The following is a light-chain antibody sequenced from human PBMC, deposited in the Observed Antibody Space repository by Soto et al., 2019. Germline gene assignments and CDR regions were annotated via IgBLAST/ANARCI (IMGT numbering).Light chain of an antibody. V-gene: IGLV6-57*04. CDR1: SGSIASNY. CDR3: QSYDSSIVV. J-gene: IGLJ2*01. Sequence: NFMLTQPHSVSESPGKTVTISCTRSSGSIASNYVQWYQQRPGSAPTTVIYEDNQRPSGVPDRFSGSIDSSSNPASLTISGLKTEDEADYYCQSYDSSIVVFGGGTQLTVL. CDR2: EDN.